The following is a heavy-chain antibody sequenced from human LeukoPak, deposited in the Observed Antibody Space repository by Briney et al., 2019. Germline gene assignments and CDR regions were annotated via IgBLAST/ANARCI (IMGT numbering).Heavy chain of an antibody. J-gene: IGHJ6*02. V-gene: IGHV1-69*13. Sequence: ASVKVSCKASGGTFSSYAISWVRQAPGQGLEWMGGIIPLFGTANYAQKFQGRVTITADESTSTAYMELSSLRSEDTAVYYCARVIKQWLANPTPDYYYYGMDVWGQGTTVTVSS. CDR2: IIPLFGTA. D-gene: IGHD6-19*01. CDR1: GGTFSSYA. CDR3: ARVIKQWLANPTPDYYYYGMDV.